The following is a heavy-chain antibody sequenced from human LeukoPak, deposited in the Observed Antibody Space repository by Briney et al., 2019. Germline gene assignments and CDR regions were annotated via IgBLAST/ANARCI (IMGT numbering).Heavy chain of an antibody. J-gene: IGHJ4*02. CDR2: INPNSGGT. V-gene: IGHV1-2*02. Sequence: GASVKVSCKASRYTFTGYYMHWVRQAPVQGLEWMGWINPNSGGTYYAQKFQGRVTMTSDTSISTAYMELSRLRSDNTAVYYCARDLYGGTSATFDYWGQGTLVTVSS. CDR3: ARDLYGGTSATFDY. CDR1: RYTFTGYY. D-gene: IGHD4-23*01.